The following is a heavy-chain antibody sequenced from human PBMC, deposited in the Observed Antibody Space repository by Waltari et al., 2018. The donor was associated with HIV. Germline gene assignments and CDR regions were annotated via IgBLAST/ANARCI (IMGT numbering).Heavy chain of an antibody. V-gene: IGHV1-2*02. J-gene: IGHJ4*02. CDR2: INPKTGDT. CDR1: GYASSGFS. D-gene: IGHD3-10*01. Sequence: QVQLVESGAAVKKPGASLKVSFEASGYASSGFSIHWVRQAPGQGLGWVGWINPKTGDTNFAQKFQGRVTMTRDTSISTAYMELSRLTSDDTAVYYCARDPSYGFGENDYWGQGTLFTVSS. CDR3: ARDPSYGFGENDY.